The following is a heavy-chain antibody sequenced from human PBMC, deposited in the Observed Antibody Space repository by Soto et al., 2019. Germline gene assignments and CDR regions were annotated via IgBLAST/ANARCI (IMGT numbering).Heavy chain of an antibody. J-gene: IGHJ5*02. Sequence: GGSLRLSCAASGFTFSSYSMNWVRQAPGKGLEWVSYISSSSSTIYYADSVKSRFTISRDNAKNSLYLQMNSLRDEDTAVYYCAGDFGHHYVWGSYRYNWFDPWGQGTLVTVSS. CDR3: AGDFGHHYVWGSYRYNWFDP. CDR1: GFTFSSYS. D-gene: IGHD3-16*02. CDR2: ISSSSSTI. V-gene: IGHV3-48*02.